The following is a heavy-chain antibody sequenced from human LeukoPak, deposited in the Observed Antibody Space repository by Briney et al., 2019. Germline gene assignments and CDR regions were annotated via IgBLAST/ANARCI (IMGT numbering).Heavy chain of an antibody. CDR1: GYIFSGYH. J-gene: IGHJ5*02. Sequence: GASVKVSCKASGYIFSGYHIHWVRQAPGQGLEWMGWINPNTGGTNFAPKFHGRVSKTRDTSLSTAYMELSSLRSDDTAVYYCARGDKKENLSGPSGYFDPWGQGSLVTVSS. D-gene: IGHD3-10*01. CDR3: ARGDKKENLSGPSGYFDP. CDR2: INPNTGGT. V-gene: IGHV1-2*02.